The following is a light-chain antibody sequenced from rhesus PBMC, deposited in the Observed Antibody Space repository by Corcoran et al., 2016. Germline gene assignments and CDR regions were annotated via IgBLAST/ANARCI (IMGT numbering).Light chain of an antibody. Sequence: QVILTQSPATLSLSPGERATLSCRASQSVSRYLVWYHQKPGQAPRLLIDGTSTRATGIPDRFSGRGAGTDFTLTISSLEPEDVGVYHCYQHSSGYSFGQGTKVEIK. CDR1: QSVSRY. V-gene: IGKV3-10*01. J-gene: IGKJ2*01. CDR2: GTS. CDR3: YQHSSGYS.